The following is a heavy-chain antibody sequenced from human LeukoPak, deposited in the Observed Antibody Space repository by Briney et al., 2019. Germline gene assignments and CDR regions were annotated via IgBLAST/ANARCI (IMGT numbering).Heavy chain of an antibody. D-gene: IGHD2-2*01. V-gene: IGHV3-48*03. CDR1: GFAFSSFE. Sequence: PGGSLRLSCAASGFAFSSFEMNWVRQAPGKGLEWISYISSSGNTIYYANSVKGRFTISRDNAKNSLYLQMNSLRAEDTAVYYCARVANTWSFSSPVDYWGQGTLVTVSS. CDR2: ISSSGNTI. CDR3: ARVANTWSFSSPVDY. J-gene: IGHJ4*02.